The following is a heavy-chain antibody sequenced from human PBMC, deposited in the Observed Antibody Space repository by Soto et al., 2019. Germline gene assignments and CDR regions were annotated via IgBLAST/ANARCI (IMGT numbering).Heavy chain of an antibody. CDR1: GFTVSSSY. CDR3: ARDMVDPTVVPGESLRAFEL. D-gene: IGHD2-2*01. CDR2: IYSAGST. J-gene: IGHJ3*01. V-gene: IGHV3-53*04. Sequence: EVQLVESGGGLVQPGGSLRLSCTASGFTVSSSYMSWVRQAPGKGLEWVSMIYSAGSTYYEDSVKGRFTISRHNSYXPXYXXMNGLAADDPAMDYGARDMVDPTVVPGESLRAFELWGPGTMVTVSS.